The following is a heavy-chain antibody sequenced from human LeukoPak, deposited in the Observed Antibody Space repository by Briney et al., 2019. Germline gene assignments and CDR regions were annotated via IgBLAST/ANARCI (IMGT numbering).Heavy chain of an antibody. J-gene: IGHJ4*02. CDR1: GFAFTDYA. V-gene: IGHV3-23*01. CDR3: AKEDKTVSTPYVDY. CDR2: ISSSGGKT. Sequence: GGSLRLSCAASGFAFTDYAISWVRQAPGKGLKWVSAISSSGGKTYYADSVKGRFAISRDNSKNTLYLQINSLRAEDTAVYYCAKEDKTVSTPYVDYWGPGTLVTVSS. D-gene: IGHD5/OR15-5a*01.